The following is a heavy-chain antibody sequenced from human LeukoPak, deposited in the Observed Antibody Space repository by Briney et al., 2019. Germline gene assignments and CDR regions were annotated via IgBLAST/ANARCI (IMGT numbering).Heavy chain of an antibody. D-gene: IGHD2-15*01. CDR1: GFTFSGFA. Sequence: GGSLRLSCSVSGFTFSGFAMHWVRQAPGKGPEYVSAISSNGGSTYYADSVKGRFTISRDNSKNTLYLQMSSLRAEDTAVYYCARGAYCSGSCPGAFDIWGQGTMVTVSS. J-gene: IGHJ3*02. V-gene: IGHV3-64D*09. CDR3: ARGAYCSGSCPGAFDI. CDR2: ISSNGGST.